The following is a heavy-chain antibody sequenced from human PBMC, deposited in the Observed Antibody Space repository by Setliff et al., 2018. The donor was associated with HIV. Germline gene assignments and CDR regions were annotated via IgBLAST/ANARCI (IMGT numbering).Heavy chain of an antibody. J-gene: IGHJ3*02. CDR1: GFTFTTYW. CDR2: IKQDGSER. Sequence: PGESLTISCAASGFTFTTYWMGWVRQAPGKGLEWVANIKQDGSERKYVDSVKGRFSISRDNAKNSMYLQMNSLRAEDAAIYYCVRDVKTYDIWGQGTMVTVSS. V-gene: IGHV3-7*05. CDR3: VRDVKTYDI.